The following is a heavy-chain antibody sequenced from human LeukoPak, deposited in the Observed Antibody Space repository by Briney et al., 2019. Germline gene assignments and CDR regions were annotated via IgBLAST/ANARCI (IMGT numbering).Heavy chain of an antibody. Sequence: PSETLSLTCTVSGGSISTSNYYWSWIRQPPGKGLEWIGEINHSGSTNCNPSLKSRVTISLDTSKNQFSLKLSSVTAADAAVYYCARLRYNWNVCVFDIWGQGTMVTISS. J-gene: IGHJ3*02. CDR1: GGSISTSNYY. CDR2: INHSGST. CDR3: ARLRYNWNVCVFDI. V-gene: IGHV4-39*07. D-gene: IGHD1-1*01.